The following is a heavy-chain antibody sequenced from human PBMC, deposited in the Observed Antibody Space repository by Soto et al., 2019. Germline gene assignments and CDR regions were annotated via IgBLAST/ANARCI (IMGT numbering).Heavy chain of an antibody. J-gene: IGHJ3*02. CDR2: IWYDGSNK. V-gene: IGHV3-33*01. CDR3: ARGEYSGYFNKAFDI. CDR1: GFTFSSYG. D-gene: IGHD5-12*01. Sequence: GGSLRLSCAASGFTFSSYGMHWVRQAPGKGLEWVAVIWYDGSNKYYADSVKGRFTISRDNSKNTLYLQMNSLRAEDTAVYYCARGEYSGYFNKAFDIWGQGIMVTVSS.